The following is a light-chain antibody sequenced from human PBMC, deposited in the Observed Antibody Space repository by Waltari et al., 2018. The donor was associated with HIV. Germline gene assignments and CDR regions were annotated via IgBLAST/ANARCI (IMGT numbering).Light chain of an antibody. J-gene: IGKJ4*01. Sequence: DIQLTQSPSSMHASVGDSVTRSCRTSQNINSDLNWYQQKPGKAPKLLIYAASKLQSGVPSRFSGSGSGTEFTLTISGLQPEDLATYYCQESYSTPSLTFGGGTKVEIK. CDR1: QNINSD. V-gene: IGKV1-39*01. CDR2: AAS. CDR3: QESYSTPSLT.